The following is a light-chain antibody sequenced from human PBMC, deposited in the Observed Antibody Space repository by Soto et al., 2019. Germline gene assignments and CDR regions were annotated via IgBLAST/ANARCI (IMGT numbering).Light chain of an antibody. J-gene: IGLJ1*01. CDR1: SSDVGAYDY. Sequence: VLTQPASVSGSPGQLITISCTGTSSDVGAYDYVSWYQQHPGKAPKLMIYDVNNRPSGVSRRFSGSKSGNTASLTISGLQAEDETDYYCNSYLTSTPYVFGSRSKVPVL. V-gene: IGLV2-14*01. CDR3: NSYLTSTPYV. CDR2: DVN.